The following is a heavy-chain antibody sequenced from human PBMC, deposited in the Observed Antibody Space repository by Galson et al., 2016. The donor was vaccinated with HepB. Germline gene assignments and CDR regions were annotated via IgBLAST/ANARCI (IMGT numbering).Heavy chain of an antibody. D-gene: IGHD5/OR15-5a*01. CDR2: ISSSGSYI. CDR1: GFTFSSFT. CDR3: ARAVYPKGGNPPGLLDL. V-gene: IGHV3-21*01. J-gene: IGHJ5*02. Sequence: SLRLSCAASGFTFSSFTINWVRQAPGQGLEWVSGISSSGSYIYYAASVKGRFAISRDNAGNSLLLQINSRTAEDTAVYLCARAVYPKGGNPPGLLDLWGQGTLVTVSS.